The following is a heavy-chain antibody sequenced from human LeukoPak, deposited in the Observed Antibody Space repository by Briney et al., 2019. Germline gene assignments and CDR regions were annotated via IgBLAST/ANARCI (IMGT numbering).Heavy chain of an antibody. Sequence: SETLSLTCTVSGGSISSGGYYWSWIRQHPGKGLEWIGYIYYSGSTYYNPSLKSRVTISVDTSKNQFSLKLSSVTAADTAVYYCAGYCSSTSCYRYLNWFDPWGQGTLVTASS. CDR3: AGYCSSTSCYRYLNWFDP. CDR2: IYYSGST. V-gene: IGHV4-31*03. D-gene: IGHD2-2*01. CDR1: GGSISSGGYY. J-gene: IGHJ5*02.